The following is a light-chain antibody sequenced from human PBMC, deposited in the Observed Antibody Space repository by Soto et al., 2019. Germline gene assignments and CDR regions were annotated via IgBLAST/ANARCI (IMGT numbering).Light chain of an antibody. V-gene: IGLV1-44*01. CDR3: AACDDRLSGVV. Sequence: QSVLTQPPSASGTPGQRVTISCSGSTSNIGGSTVNWYQHNPGTTPKLLIYRNDHRPSGVPDRFSGSKSGPSASLAISGLQSEDEAEYYWAACDDRLSGVVFGGGTKLTVL. CDR2: RND. CDR1: TSNIGGST. J-gene: IGLJ2*01.